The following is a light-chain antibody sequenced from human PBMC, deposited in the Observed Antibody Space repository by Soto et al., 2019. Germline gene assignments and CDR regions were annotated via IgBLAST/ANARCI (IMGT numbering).Light chain of an antibody. V-gene: IGKV3-20*01. CDR1: QSVSRNS. CDR3: QQYGSSLYT. J-gene: IGKJ2*01. CDR2: GAS. Sequence: EIVLTQSPGTLSLSPGERATLSCRASQSVSRNSLAWYQQKPGQAPRLLIYGASSRATGIPDRFSGSGSGPDFTLTISRLEPEDLAVFYCQQYGSSLYTFGQGTKLEIK.